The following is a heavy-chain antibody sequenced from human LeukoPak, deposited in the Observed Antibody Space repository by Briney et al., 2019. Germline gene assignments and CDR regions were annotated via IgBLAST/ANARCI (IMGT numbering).Heavy chain of an antibody. CDR1: GGTFSSYA. CDR2: NIPILGIA. J-gene: IGHJ3*02. Sequence: SVKVSCKASGGTFSSYAISWVRQAPGQGLEWMGRNIPILGIANYAQKFQGRVTITADKSTSTAYMELSSLRSEDTAVYYCASSARSEMATTGAAFDIWGQGTMVTVSS. CDR3: ASSARSEMATTGAAFDI. V-gene: IGHV1-69*04. D-gene: IGHD5-24*01.